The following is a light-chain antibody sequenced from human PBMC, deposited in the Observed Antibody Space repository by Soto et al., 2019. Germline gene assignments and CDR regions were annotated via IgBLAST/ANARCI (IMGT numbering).Light chain of an antibody. CDR3: SSYTSSSTLGV. J-gene: IGLJ3*02. CDR2: EVS. V-gene: IGLV2-14*01. Sequence: QSALTQPASVSGSPGQSITISCTGTSCDVGGYNYVSWYQQHPGKAPKLMIYEVSNRPSGVSNRFSGSTSGNTASLTISGLQAEDEADCYCSSYTSSSTLGVFGGGTKLTVL. CDR1: SCDVGGYNY.